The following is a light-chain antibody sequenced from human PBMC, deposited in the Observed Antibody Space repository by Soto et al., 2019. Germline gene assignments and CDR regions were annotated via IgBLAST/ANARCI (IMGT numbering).Light chain of an antibody. CDR1: QSVSRSY. V-gene: IGKV3D-20*01. J-gene: IGKJ1*01. CDR3: QQYNNWPRT. Sequence: EIVLTQSPATLSLSPGERATLSCGSSQSVSRSYLAWYEQKRGLAPRPVSYGASSRATRIPARCSGSGAGTEFTLTISSLKSEDFEVYYCQQYNNWPRTVGQGTKVDIK. CDR2: GAS.